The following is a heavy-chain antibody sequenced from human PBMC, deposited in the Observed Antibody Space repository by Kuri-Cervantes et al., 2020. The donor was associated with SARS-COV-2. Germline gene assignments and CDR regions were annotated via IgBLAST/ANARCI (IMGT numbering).Heavy chain of an antibody. CDR2: IDPTDSHT. V-gene: IGHV5-10-1*01. J-gene: IGHJ5*02. CDR3: ARRVAGLKMFDL. Sequence: GGSRRPSCMASGYSFTSYWITWVRQLPGEGLEWLGRIDPTDSHTYYSPSFQGHVTYSTDKTIATAYLRWSSLKATDTAMYFCARRVAGLKMFDLWGQGTPVTVSS. CDR1: GYSFTSYW. D-gene: IGHD6-19*01.